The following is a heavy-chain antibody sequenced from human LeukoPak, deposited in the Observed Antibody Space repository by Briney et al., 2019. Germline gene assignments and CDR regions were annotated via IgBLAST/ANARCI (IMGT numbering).Heavy chain of an antibody. D-gene: IGHD4/OR15-4a*01. J-gene: IGHJ5*02. CDR3: ARDVGAGWFDP. CDR2: IYSGGST. Sequence: PGGSLRLSCAASGFTVSSNYMSWVRQAPGKGLEWVSVIYSGGSTYYAYSVKGRFTISRDNSKNTLYLQMNSLRAEDTAVYYCARDVGAGWFDPWGQGTLVTVSS. V-gene: IGHV3-66*02. CDR1: GFTVSSNY.